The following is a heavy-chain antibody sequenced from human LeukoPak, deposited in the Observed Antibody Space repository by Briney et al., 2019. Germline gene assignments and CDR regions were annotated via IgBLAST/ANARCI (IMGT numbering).Heavy chain of an antibody. Sequence: SETLSLTRTVSGGSISSSSYYWGWIRQPPGKGLGWIGSIYYSGSTYYNPSLKSRVTISVDTSKNQFSLKLSSVTAADTAVYYCARNPSDPDDDYVWGSYRTCSFDDWGQGTLVTVSS. V-gene: IGHV4-39*01. D-gene: IGHD3-16*02. J-gene: IGHJ4*02. CDR1: GGSISSSSYY. CDR2: IYYSGST. CDR3: ARNPSDPDDDYVWGSYRTCSFDD.